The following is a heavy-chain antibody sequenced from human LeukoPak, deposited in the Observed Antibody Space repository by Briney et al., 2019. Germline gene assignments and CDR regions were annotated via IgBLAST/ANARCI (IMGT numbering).Heavy chain of an antibody. CDR1: GFTFSDYY. Sequence: GGSLRLSCAASGFTFSDYYMSWIRQAPGKGLEWVSYISSSRSTIYYADSVKGRFTISRDNAKNSLYLQMNSLRAEDTAVYYCARDKTASHYYYYYMDVWGKGTTVTVSS. J-gene: IGHJ6*03. CDR2: ISSSRSTI. D-gene: IGHD5-18*01. CDR3: ARDKTASHYYYYYMDV. V-gene: IGHV3-11*04.